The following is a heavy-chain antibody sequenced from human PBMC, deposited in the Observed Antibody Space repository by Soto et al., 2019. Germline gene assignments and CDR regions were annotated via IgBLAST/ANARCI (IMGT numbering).Heavy chain of an antibody. J-gene: IGHJ4*02. V-gene: IGHV3-53*01. CDR2: LTDTGGST. CDR3: AKIKGAITFLHFDT. D-gene: IGHD3-16*01. Sequence: ETLSLTCTVSTASVNSYYWSWVRQAPGKGLEWVSALTDTGGSTYYAASVKGRFTISRDNSRNTLFLQMDRLRVDDTAVYYCAKIKGAITFLHFDTWGQGTLVTVSS. CDR1: TASVNSYY.